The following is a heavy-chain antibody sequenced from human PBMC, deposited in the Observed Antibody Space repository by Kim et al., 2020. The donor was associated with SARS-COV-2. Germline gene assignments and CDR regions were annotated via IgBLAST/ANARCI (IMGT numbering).Heavy chain of an antibody. Sequence: SETLSLTCTVSGGSISSGAYYWSWIRQHPGKGLEWIGYIYYSGSSYYNPSLKSRVTISVDTSKNQFSLQLSSVTAADTAVYYCASEDSSDNWFDPWGQGTLVTVSS. CDR2: IYYSGSS. V-gene: IGHV4-31*03. D-gene: IGHD3-22*01. CDR3: ASEDSSDNWFDP. J-gene: IGHJ5*02. CDR1: GGSISSGAYY.